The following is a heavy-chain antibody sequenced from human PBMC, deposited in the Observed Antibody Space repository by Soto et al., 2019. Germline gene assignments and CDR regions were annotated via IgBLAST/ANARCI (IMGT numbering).Heavy chain of an antibody. CDR2: ISYDGSNK. CDR1: GFTFSSYG. J-gene: IGHJ6*02. D-gene: IGHD2-15*01. V-gene: IGHV3-30*18. Sequence: PGGSLRLSCAASGFTFSSYGMHWVRQAPGKGLEWVAVISYDGSNKYYADSVKGRFTISRDNSKNTLYLQMNSLRAEDTAVYYCANDQELYCSGGSCYAYGMDVWGQGTTVTVSS. CDR3: ANDQELYCSGGSCYAYGMDV.